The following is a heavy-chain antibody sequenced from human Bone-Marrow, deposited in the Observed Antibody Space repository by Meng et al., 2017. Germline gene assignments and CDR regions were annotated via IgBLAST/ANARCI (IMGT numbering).Heavy chain of an antibody. Sequence: SLRLSCAASGFTFSNAWMSWVRQAPGKGLEWVGRIKSKTDGGTTDYAAPVKGRFTISRDDSKNTLYLQMNSLKTEDTAVYYCTTVPLWFGESNIDYWGQGTLVTVSS. CDR2: IKSKTDGGTT. CDR3: TTVPLWFGESNIDY. D-gene: IGHD3-10*01. CDR1: GFTFSNAW. V-gene: IGHV3-15*01. J-gene: IGHJ4*02.